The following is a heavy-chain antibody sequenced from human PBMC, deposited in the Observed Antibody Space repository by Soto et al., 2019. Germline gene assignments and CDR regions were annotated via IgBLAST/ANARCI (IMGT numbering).Heavy chain of an antibody. CDR3: ASYHFWNGYNTDY. CDR1: GFAFSGYY. V-gene: IGHV3-30*03. CDR2: ITFDGSNK. D-gene: IGHD3-3*02. Sequence: GGSLRLSCAASGFAFSGYYMSWIRQAPGKGLEWVALITFDGSNKYYVDSVKGRFTISRDNSKNTLYLQMNSLRADDTAVYSCASYHFWNGYNTDYWCQGTLVTVSS. J-gene: IGHJ4*02.